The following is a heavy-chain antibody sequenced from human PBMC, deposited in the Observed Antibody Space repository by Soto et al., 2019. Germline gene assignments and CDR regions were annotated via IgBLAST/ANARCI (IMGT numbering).Heavy chain of an antibody. D-gene: IGHD2-15*01. V-gene: IGHV1-69*14. CDR1: GRTFSTYA. Sequence: QVQLVQSGAEVKKPGSSVKVSCRASGRTFSTYAMAWLRQAPGQGLEWMGGTLPVFATADYAPKFQGRVTLPADKSANTAYVELRSLRSEETAVYYCARGHEYGGSSDAFDIWGQGTVVTVSS. CDR3: ARGHEYGGSSDAFDI. J-gene: IGHJ3*02. CDR2: TLPVFATA.